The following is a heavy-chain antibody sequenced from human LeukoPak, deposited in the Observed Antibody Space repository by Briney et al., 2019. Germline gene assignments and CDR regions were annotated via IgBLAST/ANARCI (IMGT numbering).Heavy chain of an antibody. J-gene: IGHJ6*02. Sequence: PGGSLRLSCAASGFTFSDYYMSWVRQAPGKGLEWVSGISWNSGSIGYADSVKGRFTISRDNAKNSLYLQMNSLRAEDTALYYCAKGASILTGQKVVGYYYGMDVWGQGTTVTVSS. V-gene: IGHV3-9*01. CDR2: ISWNSGSI. CDR1: GFTFSDYY. D-gene: IGHD3-9*01. CDR3: AKGASILTGQKVVGYYYGMDV.